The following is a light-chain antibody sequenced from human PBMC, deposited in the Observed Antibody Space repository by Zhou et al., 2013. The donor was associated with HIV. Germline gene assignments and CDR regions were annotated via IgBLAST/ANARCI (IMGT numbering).Light chain of an antibody. CDR3: QQANSFPFT. CDR2: GAS. CDR1: QGISTW. Sequence: DIQMTQYPSSVSASVGDRVTITCRASQGISTWVAWYQHKPGKAPKLLVYGASSLESGVPSRFSGSGSGTYFTLTISNLQPEDFASYYCQQANSFPFTFGPGTRVDVK. J-gene: IGKJ3*01. V-gene: IGKV1-12*01.